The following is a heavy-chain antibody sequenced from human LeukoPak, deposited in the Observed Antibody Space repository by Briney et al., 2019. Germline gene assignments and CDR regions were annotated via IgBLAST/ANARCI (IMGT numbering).Heavy chain of an antibody. CDR3: ARYRLGWFDP. J-gene: IGHJ5*02. Sequence: SETLSLTCTASGGSISSSDYFWSWIRQPAGKGLEWVGRINSRGSTNYNPSLKSRVTLSVDTSKNQFSLKLTSVTVADTAVYYCARYRLGWFDPWGQGTLVTVSS. V-gene: IGHV4-61*02. CDR2: INSRGST. CDR1: GGSISSSDYF. D-gene: IGHD6-25*01.